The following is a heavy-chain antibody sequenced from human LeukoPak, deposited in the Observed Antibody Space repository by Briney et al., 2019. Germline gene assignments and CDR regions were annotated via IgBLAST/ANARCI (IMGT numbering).Heavy chain of an antibody. CDR1: GFTFSSYS. Sequence: GGSLRLSCAASGFTFSSYSMNWVRQAPGKGLEWVSFISSSSRYIYYADSVKGRFTISRDNAKNSLYLQMNSLRVEDTAVYYCARDNGWGRYYFDSWDQGTLATVSS. D-gene: IGHD6-19*01. CDR3: ARDNGWGRYYFDS. J-gene: IGHJ4*02. V-gene: IGHV3-21*01. CDR2: ISSSSRYI.